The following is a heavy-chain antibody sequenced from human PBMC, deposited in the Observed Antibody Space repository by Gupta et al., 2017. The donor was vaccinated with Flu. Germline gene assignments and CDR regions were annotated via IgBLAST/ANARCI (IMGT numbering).Heavy chain of an antibody. Sequence: VQMQESGPGLAKPSDIVSLTCTVSGSSITNASFHWCCLLHSPGKGLEWIGSLEHDGKTDYSRSLGSRVSTSIDTPKNQFALWLSSVTAADTGRYYCAGHVHCGRNCGHYYYFGLDVWGPGTTVTVSS. CDR1: GSSITNASFH. D-gene: IGHD2-21*01. J-gene: IGHJ6*02. V-gene: IGHV4-39*01. CDR3: AGHVHCGRNCGHYYYFGLDV. CDR2: LEHDGKT.